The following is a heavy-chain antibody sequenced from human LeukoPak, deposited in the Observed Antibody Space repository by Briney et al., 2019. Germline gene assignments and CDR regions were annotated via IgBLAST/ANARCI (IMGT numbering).Heavy chain of an antibody. J-gene: IGHJ5*02. CDR1: GGTFSSYA. D-gene: IGHD6-6*01. Sequence: SVKVSCKASGGTFSSYAISWVRQAPGQGLEWMGGIIPIFGTANYAQKFQGRVTITADESTSTAYMELSSLRSEDTAVYHCARYLYSSSFRFDPWGQGTLVTVSS. CDR3: ARYLYSSSFRFDP. V-gene: IGHV1-69*13. CDR2: IIPIFGTA.